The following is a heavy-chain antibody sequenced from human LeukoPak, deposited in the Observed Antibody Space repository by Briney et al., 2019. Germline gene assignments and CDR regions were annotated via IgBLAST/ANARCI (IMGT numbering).Heavy chain of an antibody. CDR1: GFAFSSYN. V-gene: IGHV3-7*01. CDR3: ARVSGTSWGDAFDI. D-gene: IGHD2-2*01. J-gene: IGHJ3*02. CDR2: IKQDGSEK. Sequence: GGSLRLSCAASGFAFSSYNMNWVRQAPGKGLEWVANIKQDGSEKYYVDSVKGRFTISRDNAKNSLYLQMNSLRAEDTAVYYCARVSGTSWGDAFDIWGQGTMVTVSS.